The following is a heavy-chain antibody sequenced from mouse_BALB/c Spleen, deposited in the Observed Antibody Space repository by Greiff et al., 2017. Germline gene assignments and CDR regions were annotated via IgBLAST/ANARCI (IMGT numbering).Heavy chain of an antibody. D-gene: IGHD2-14*01. CDR1: GFTFSTYA. CDR3: ASPAYYGYNERDSMGY. J-gene: IGHJ4*01. CDR2: ISSGGSNT. V-gene: IGHV5-9-3*01. Sequence: EVQLVESGGGLVKPGGSLKLSCAASGFTFSTYAMSWVRQTPEKRLEWVATISSGGSNTYYADSVKGRFSIARDNAKNTLYLQMSRPRSEATAMYYCASPAYYGYNERDSMGYWGQVNSVTDPS.